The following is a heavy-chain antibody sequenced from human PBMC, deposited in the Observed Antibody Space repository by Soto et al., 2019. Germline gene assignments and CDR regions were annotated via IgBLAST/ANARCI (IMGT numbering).Heavy chain of an antibody. J-gene: IGHJ4*02. CDR1: GFTFSNYA. Sequence: EVQLLESGGGLVQPGGSLRLSCAASGFTFSNYAMTWVRKAPGKGLQWVSAISGSGSSTKYADSVKGRFTISRDNSKSTLSLQMNSLRGEDTAVYFCARGFATTGYLVDYWGQGTLVTVSS. D-gene: IGHD3-9*01. CDR3: ARGFATTGYLVDY. CDR2: ISGSGSST. V-gene: IGHV3-23*01.